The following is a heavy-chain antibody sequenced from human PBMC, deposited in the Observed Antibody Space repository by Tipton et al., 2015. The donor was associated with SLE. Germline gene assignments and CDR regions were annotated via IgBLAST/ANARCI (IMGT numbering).Heavy chain of an antibody. Sequence: GLVKPSETLSLTCAVYGGSFSGYYWSWIRQPPGKGLEWIGEINHSGSTNYNPSLKSRVTISVDTSKNQFSLKLSSVTAADTAVYYCARGDGYSSSWPGNWFDPWGQGTLVTVSS. CDR3: ARGDGYSSSWPGNWFDP. V-gene: IGHV4-34*01. D-gene: IGHD6-13*01. CDR1: GGSFSGYY. J-gene: IGHJ5*02. CDR2: INHSGST.